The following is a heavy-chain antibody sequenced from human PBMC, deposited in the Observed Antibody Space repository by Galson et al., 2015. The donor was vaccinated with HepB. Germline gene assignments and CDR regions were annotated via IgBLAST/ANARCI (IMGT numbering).Heavy chain of an antibody. D-gene: IGHD3-22*01. Sequence: SVKVSCKASGYTFTSYGISWVRQAPGQGLEWMGGIIPILGTANYAQKFQGRVTITADESTSTAYMELSSLRSEDTAVYYCARGSLSYYYDSSGYLGWFDPWGQGTLVTVSS. CDR2: IIPILGTA. J-gene: IGHJ5*02. CDR1: GYTFTSYG. V-gene: IGHV1-69*13. CDR3: ARGSLSYYYDSSGYLGWFDP.